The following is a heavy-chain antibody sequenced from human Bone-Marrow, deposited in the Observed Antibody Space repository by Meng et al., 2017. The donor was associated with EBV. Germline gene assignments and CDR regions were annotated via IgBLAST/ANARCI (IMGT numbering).Heavy chain of an antibody. J-gene: IGHJ4*02. V-gene: IGHV1-69*01. CDR1: GGPFRNYA. CDR3: ASESGRGYTPDY. D-gene: IGHD3-10*01. CDR2: FLPTLGAP. Sequence: QVQLVHSGAVVKKPGSSAKVSCKTSGGPFRNYAISWVRQAPGQGLEWLGGFLPTLGAPNYAQKFHGRVSITADESTSTHYMDLSSLRSEDTAMYYCASESGRGYTPDYWGQGTLVTVSS.